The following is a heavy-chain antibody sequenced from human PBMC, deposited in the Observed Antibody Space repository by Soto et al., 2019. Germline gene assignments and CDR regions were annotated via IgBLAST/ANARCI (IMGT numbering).Heavy chain of an antibody. D-gene: IGHD5-18*01. V-gene: IGHV4-30-4*01. Sequence: QVQLQESGPGLVKPSQTLSLTCTVSGGSISSGDYYWSWIRQPPGKGLEWIGYIYYSGSTYYNPSLNRRVTISVVTSMNQFSLKLSSVTAADPAVYYCARASPVVTDVWGQGTTVTVSS. CDR3: ARASPVVTDV. CDR1: GGSISSGDYY. CDR2: IYYSGST. J-gene: IGHJ6*02.